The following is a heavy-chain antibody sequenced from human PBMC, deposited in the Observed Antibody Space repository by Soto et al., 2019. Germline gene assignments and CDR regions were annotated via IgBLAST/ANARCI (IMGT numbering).Heavy chain of an antibody. D-gene: IGHD3-3*01. CDR1: GFTFSSYA. V-gene: IGHV3-30-3*01. CDR3: ARGGDCWSGSPPYYYYGMDV. Sequence: QVQLVESGGGVVQPGRSLRLSCAASGFTFSSYAMHWFRQAPGKGLEWVAVISYDGSNKYYADSVKGRFTISRDNSKNTLYLQMNSLRAEDTAVYYCARGGDCWSGSPPYYYYGMDVWGQGTTVTVSS. CDR2: ISYDGSNK. J-gene: IGHJ6*02.